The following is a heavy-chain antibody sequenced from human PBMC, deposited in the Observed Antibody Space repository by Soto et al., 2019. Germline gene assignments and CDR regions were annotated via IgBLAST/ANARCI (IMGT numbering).Heavy chain of an antibody. CDR1: GGTFNTYA. D-gene: IGHD3-3*01. V-gene: IGHV1-69*19. Sequence: QVQLVQSGAEMKKPGSSVKVSCQSSGGTFNTYAMNWVRQAPGQGAEWMGDISPMFGAANYAPKFQVRVTSTEDECTGTSYMQLGSSTSGDTALTFCVREPQDHSPAFCSWGPGTLFTVS. CDR3: VREPQDHSPAFCS. J-gene: IGHJ4*02. CDR2: ISPMFGAA.